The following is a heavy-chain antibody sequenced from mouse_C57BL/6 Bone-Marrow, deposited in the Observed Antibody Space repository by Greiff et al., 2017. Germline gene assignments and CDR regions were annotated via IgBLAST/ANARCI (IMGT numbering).Heavy chain of an antibody. J-gene: IGHJ1*03. V-gene: IGHV5-4*03. CDR3: ARIPYYYGSSPWYFDV. Sequence: DVKVEESGGGLVKPGGSLKLSCAASGFTFSSYAMSWVRQTPEKRLEWVATISDGGSYTYYPDNVKGRFTISRDNAKNNLYLQMSHLKSEDTAMYYCARIPYYYGSSPWYFDVWGTGTTVTVSS. CDR1: GFTFSSYA. D-gene: IGHD1-1*01. CDR2: ISDGGSYT.